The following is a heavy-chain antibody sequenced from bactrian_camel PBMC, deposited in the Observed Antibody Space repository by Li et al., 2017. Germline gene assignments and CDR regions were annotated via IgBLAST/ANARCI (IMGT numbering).Heavy chain of an antibody. D-gene: IGHD3*01. V-gene: IGHV3S10*01. CDR2: IYSDYTT. Sequence: VQLVESGGGSVQPGGSLRHSCAASQFTFDTGYMSWVRQAPGKGLEWVSGIYSDYTTAYADSVKGRFTISRDNATNTLYLQMNSLKPEDTAVYYCAILWGPQGYWGQGTQVTVS. CDR1: QFTFDTGY. CDR3: AILWGPQGY. J-gene: IGHJ4*01.